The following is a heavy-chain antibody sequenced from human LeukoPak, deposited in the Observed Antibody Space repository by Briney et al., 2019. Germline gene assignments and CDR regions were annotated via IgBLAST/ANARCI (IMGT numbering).Heavy chain of an antibody. CDR3: ASHSSSSKSQVAYNWFDP. Sequence: SVKVSCKASGGTFSSYAISWVRQAPGQGLEWMGGIIPIFGTANYAQKFQGRVTITTDESTSTAFMELSSLRSEDTAVYYCASHSSSSKSQVAYNWFDPWGQGTLVTVSS. J-gene: IGHJ5*02. D-gene: IGHD6-6*01. V-gene: IGHV1-69*05. CDR2: IIPIFGTA. CDR1: GGTFSSYA.